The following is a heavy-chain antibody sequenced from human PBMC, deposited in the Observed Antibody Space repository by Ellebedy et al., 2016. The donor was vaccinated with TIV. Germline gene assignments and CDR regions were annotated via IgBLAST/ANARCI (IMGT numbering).Heavy chain of an antibody. D-gene: IGHD2-15*01. Sequence: PGGSLRLSCAASGFTFSSYWMDWVRQAPGKGLEWVASIKKDGSEQYYVDSVKARCTISRDNAKNSLYLQMNSLRAEDTAVYYCARDRIIYGMDVWGQGTTVTVSS. CDR2: IKKDGSEQ. V-gene: IGHV3-7*03. CDR1: GFTFSSYW. CDR3: ARDRIIYGMDV. J-gene: IGHJ6*02.